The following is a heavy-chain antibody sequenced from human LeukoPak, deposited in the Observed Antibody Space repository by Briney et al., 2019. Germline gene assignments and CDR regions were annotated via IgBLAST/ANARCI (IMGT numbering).Heavy chain of an antibody. Sequence: PGRSLRLSCEASGFTFSTYGMHWVRQAPGKGLEWITLIPYDGSNKYYADSVKGRFTISRDNAKNTLYLQMNSLRAEDTAVYYCARDRGFGELSDWFDPWGQGTLVTVSS. CDR1: GFTFSTYG. J-gene: IGHJ5*02. V-gene: IGHV3-30*03. D-gene: IGHD3-10*01. CDR3: ARDRGFGELSDWFDP. CDR2: IPYDGSNK.